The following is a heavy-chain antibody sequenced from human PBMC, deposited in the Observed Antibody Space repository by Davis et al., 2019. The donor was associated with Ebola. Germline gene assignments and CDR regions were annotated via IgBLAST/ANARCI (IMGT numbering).Heavy chain of an antibody. D-gene: IGHD3-10*01. CDR2: ISAYNGNT. J-gene: IGHJ5*02. V-gene: IGHV1-18*01. CDR3: ARGITMVRGVTWFDP. CDR1: GYTFTGYG. Sequence: AASVKVSCKASGYTFTGYGISWVRQAPGQGLEWMGWISAYNGNTNYAQKLQGRVTMTTDTSTSTAYMELRSLRSDDTAVYYCARGITMVRGVTWFDPWGQGTLVTVSS.